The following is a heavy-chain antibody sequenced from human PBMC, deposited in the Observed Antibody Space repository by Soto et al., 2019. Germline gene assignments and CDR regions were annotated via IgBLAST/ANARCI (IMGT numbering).Heavy chain of an antibody. J-gene: IGHJ6*02. CDR2: IYHSGST. CDR3: ARVSGRYYYGMDV. V-gene: IGHV4-4*02. Sequence: QVQLQESGPGLVKPSGTLSLTCAVSGGSISSSNWWSWVRQPPGKGLEWIGEIYHSGSTNYNPSLKSRATXSXDXXKNQLSLKLSSVTAADTAVYYCARVSGRYYYGMDVWGQGTTVTVSS. D-gene: IGHD1-26*01. CDR1: GGSISSSNW.